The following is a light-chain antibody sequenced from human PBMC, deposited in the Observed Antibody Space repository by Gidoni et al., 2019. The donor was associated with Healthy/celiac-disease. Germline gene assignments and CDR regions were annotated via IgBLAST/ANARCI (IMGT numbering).Light chain of an antibody. V-gene: IGKV4-1*01. CDR3: QQYYSTPVT. J-gene: IGKJ2*01. CDR1: QSVLYSSNNKNY. CDR2: WAS. Sequence: DIVMTQSPDSLAVSLGERATINCKSRQSVLYSSNNKNYLAWYQQKPGQPPKLLIYWASTRESGVPDRFSGSGSGTDFTLTISSLQAEDVAVYYCQQYYSTPVTFXXXTKLEIK.